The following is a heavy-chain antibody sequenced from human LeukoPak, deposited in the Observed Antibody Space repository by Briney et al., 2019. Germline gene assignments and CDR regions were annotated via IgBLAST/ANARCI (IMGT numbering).Heavy chain of an antibody. D-gene: IGHD6-13*01. Sequence: PGGSLRLSCAASGFTFSSYGMHWVRQAPGKGLEWVAVISYDGSNKYYADSVKGRFTISRDNAKNSLYLQMNSLRAEDMALYYCAKSTAAGTPLSYFDYWGQGTLVTVSS. J-gene: IGHJ4*02. CDR1: GFTFSSYG. V-gene: IGHV3-30*18. CDR3: AKSTAAGTPLSYFDY. CDR2: ISYDGSNK.